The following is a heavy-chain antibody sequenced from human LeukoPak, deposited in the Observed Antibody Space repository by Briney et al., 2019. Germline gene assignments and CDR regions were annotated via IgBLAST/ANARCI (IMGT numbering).Heavy chain of an antibody. D-gene: IGHD6-19*01. V-gene: IGHV1-46*01. J-gene: IGHJ4*02. CDR3: ARAGIAVAGPDY. CDR2: INPSGGST. Sequence: ASVKVSCKSSGYTFTIYYMHWVRQAPGQGLEWMGIINPSGGSTSYAQKFQGRVTMTRDTSTSTVYMELSSLRSEDTAVYYCARAGIAVAGPDYWGQGTLVTVSS. CDR1: GYTFTIYY.